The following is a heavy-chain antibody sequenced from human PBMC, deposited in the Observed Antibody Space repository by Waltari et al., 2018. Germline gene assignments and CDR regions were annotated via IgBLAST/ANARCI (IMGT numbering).Heavy chain of an antibody. J-gene: IGHJ4*02. V-gene: IGHV3-9*01. D-gene: IGHD3-22*01. CDR3: ARAHIVVVTDAAAYFDY. CDR2: ISWNSGST. CDR1: GFTFDDYA. Sequence: EVQLVESGGGLVQHGRSLRLSCAASGFTFDDYAMHWVRQAPGKGLEWVSGISWNSGSTYSAYSVKGRFTISRDNSKNTLYLQMNSLRAEDTAVYYCARAHIVVVTDAAAYFDYWGQGTLVTVSS.